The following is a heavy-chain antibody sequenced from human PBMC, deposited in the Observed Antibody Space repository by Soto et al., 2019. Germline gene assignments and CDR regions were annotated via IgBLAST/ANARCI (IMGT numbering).Heavy chain of an antibody. J-gene: IGHJ4*02. CDR1: GGSISSDY. Sequence: SGTLSLTCTVSGGSISSDYWSWIRQPPGKGLEWIGYIYYSGSTNYNPSLKSRVTISVDTSKNQFSLKLSSVTAADTAVYYCAREADEYGYGDPHPFDYWGQETLVTVSS. D-gene: IGHD5-18*01. CDR3: AREADEYGYGDPHPFDY. V-gene: IGHV4-59*01. CDR2: IYYSGST.